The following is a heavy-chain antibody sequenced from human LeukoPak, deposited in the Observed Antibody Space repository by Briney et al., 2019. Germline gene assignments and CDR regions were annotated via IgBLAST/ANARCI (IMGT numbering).Heavy chain of an antibody. CDR3: AKEGYADAFDI. CDR1: GFTFSSYG. Sequence: GGSLRLSCAASGFTFSSYGMHWVRQAPGKGLERVAVISYDGSNKYYADSVKGRFTISRDNSKNTLYLQMNSLRAEDTAVYYCAKEGYADAFDIWGQGTMVTVSS. D-gene: IGHD1-1*01. J-gene: IGHJ3*02. V-gene: IGHV3-30*18. CDR2: ISYDGSNK.